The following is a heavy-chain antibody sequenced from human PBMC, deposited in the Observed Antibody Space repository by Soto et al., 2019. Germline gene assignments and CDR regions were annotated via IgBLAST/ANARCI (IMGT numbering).Heavy chain of an antibody. J-gene: IGHJ4*02. CDR2: ISYDGSNK. CDR3: AKVGDTYYDYIWGSSIY. V-gene: IGHV3-30*18. D-gene: IGHD3-16*01. Sequence: GGSLRLSCAASGFTFSSYGMHWVRQAPGKGLEWVAVISYDGSNKYYADSVKGRFTISRDNSKNTLYLQMNSLRAEDTAVYYCAKVGDTYYDYIWGSSIYWGQGTLVTVSS. CDR1: GFTFSSYG.